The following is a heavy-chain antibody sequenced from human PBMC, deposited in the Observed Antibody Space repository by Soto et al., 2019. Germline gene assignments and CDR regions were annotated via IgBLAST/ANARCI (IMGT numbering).Heavy chain of an antibody. V-gene: IGHV1-8*01. CDR2: MNPNRGNA. CDR3: AGERDTRGFAP. Sequence: VQLVQSGAEVKKPGASVKVSCKDSGYTFTSYDINWVRQATGQGLEWMGWMNPNRGNAGYTQKFKGRVTMANNTSISTSDLELSSLRSDATAVYYCAGERDTRGFAPWGHGTLVTVDS. CDR1: GYTFTSYD. J-gene: IGHJ5*02.